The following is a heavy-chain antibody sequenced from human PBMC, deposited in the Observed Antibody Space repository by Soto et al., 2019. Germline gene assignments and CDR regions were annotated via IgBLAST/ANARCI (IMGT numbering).Heavy chain of an antibody. CDR2: ISGSGAYI. V-gene: IGHV3-21*06. CDR3: ARANFLGPTSSALDY. Sequence: GGSLRLSCAASGFSFTSHSMNWVRQSPGKGLEWVSSISGSGAYIFYADSVKGRFTISRDNAKSSVSLQMNSLRAEDTAVYYCARANFLGPTSSALDYWGQGTVVTVSS. CDR1: GFSFTSHS. D-gene: IGHD3-3*01. J-gene: IGHJ4*02.